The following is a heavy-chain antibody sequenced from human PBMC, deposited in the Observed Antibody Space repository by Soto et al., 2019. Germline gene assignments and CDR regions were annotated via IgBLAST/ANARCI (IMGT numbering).Heavy chain of an antibody. D-gene: IGHD6-19*01. CDR3: ARVGSSGWSPDY. V-gene: IGHV4-59*11. J-gene: IGHJ4*02. CDR2: IFYTRST. CDR1: GGSISGHY. Sequence: PSETLSLTCSVSGGSISGHYWIWIRQSPGKGLEWIGYIFYTRSTNYNPSLKSRVTLSVDTSKNQFSLRLSSVTAADTAVYYCARVGSSGWSPDYWGQGALVTVSS.